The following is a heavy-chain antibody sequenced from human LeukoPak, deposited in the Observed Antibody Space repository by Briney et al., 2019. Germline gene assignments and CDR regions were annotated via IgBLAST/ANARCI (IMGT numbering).Heavy chain of an antibody. V-gene: IGHV3-21*01. D-gene: IGHD3-10*01. CDR2: ISSSTTNI. J-gene: IGHJ4*02. CDR3: AKAQYAYGSGKQGLFDY. Sequence: GGSLRLSCAASGFTFSSYSMNWVRQAPGKGLEWVSSISSSTTNIYYADSVKGRFAISRDNSKNTLYLQMNSLRAEDTAMYYCAKAQYAYGSGKQGLFDYWGQGTLVTVSS. CDR1: GFTFSSYS.